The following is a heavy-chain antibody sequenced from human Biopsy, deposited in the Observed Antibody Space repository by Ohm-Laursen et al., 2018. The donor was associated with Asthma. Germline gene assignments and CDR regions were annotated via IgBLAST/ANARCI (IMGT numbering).Heavy chain of an antibody. CDR1: GFSFNSYG. Sequence: SLRLSCAATGFSFNSYGMHWVRQAPGKGLEWVAVMSFDGRQTYYADSVKGRFTISRDNTKNTLYMQMNSLRAEDTAVYYCAKERYYDFWSGYPIWGQGTMVTVSS. CDR2: MSFDGRQT. D-gene: IGHD3-3*01. V-gene: IGHV3-30*18. J-gene: IGHJ3*02. CDR3: AKERYYDFWSGYPI.